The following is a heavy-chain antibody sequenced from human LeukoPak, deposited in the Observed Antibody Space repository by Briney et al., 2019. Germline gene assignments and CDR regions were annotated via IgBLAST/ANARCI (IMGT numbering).Heavy chain of an antibody. D-gene: IGHD3-22*01. V-gene: IGHV1-2*02. CDR3: AREYRYYYDSSGPFDY. CDR1: GYTFTGYY. CDR2: INPNSGGT. Sequence: ASVKVSCKASGYTFTGYYMHWVRQAPGQGLEWMGWINPNSGGTNYAQKFQGRVTMTRDTSISTAYMELSRLRSDDTAVYYCAREYRYYYDSSGPFDYWGQGTLVTVSS. J-gene: IGHJ4*02.